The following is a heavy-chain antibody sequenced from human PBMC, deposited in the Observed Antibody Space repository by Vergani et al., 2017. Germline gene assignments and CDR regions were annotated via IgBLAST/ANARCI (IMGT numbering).Heavy chain of an antibody. CDR2: IIPIFGTA. Sequence: QVQLVQSGAEVKKPGSSVKVSCKASGGIFSNYAISWVRQAPGQGLEWMGGIIPIFGTANYAQKFQGRVTITADESTRTAHMELSSLRADDTAVYYCARGYGGDSSGYYYFYWGQGTLVTVSS. CDR3: ARGYGGDSSGYYYFY. CDR1: GGIFSNYA. V-gene: IGHV1-69*01. J-gene: IGHJ4*02. D-gene: IGHD3-22*01.